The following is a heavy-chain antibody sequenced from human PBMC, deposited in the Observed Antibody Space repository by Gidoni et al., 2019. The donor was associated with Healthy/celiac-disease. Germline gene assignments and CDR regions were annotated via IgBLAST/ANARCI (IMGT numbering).Heavy chain of an antibody. CDR3: ARRPSSSCRFDP. J-gene: IGHJ5*02. D-gene: IGHD6-13*01. Sequence: QLQLQESGPGLVKPSETLSLTCTVPGGSISSSSYYWGWLRQPPGKGLEWIGSIYYSGSTSYNPSLKRRVTISVETCKNQVSRKLSSVTAADTAVYYCARRPSSSCRFDPWGQGTLVTVSS. CDR1: GGSISSSSYY. V-gene: IGHV4-39*01. CDR2: IYYSGST.